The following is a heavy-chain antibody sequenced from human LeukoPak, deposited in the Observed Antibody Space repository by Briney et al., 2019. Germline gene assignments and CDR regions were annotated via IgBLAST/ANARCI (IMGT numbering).Heavy chain of an antibody. CDR2: IYYSGST. CDR1: GGSISSGGYY. Sequence: PSQTLSLTCTVSGGSISSGGYYWSWIRQHPGKGLEWIGYIYYSGSTYYNPSLKSRVTISVDTSKNQFSLKLSSVTAADTAVYYCARDLWPGYDLHWFDPWGQGTLVTVSS. D-gene: IGHD5-12*01. CDR3: ARDLWPGYDLHWFDP. V-gene: IGHV4-31*03. J-gene: IGHJ5*02.